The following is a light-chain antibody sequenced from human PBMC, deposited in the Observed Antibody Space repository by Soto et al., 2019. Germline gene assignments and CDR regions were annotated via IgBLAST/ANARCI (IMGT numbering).Light chain of an antibody. Sequence: EIMMTQSPGTLSASPGERATLSCRASQSVSSNLAWYQQKPGQAPRLLIYAVSTRATGIPARFSGSGSWTESTLTISSLQSDDFADYDYQPYNKWPLTFGQRTKVEIK. CDR3: QPYNKWPLT. CDR2: AVS. CDR1: QSVSSN. J-gene: IGKJ1*01. V-gene: IGKV3-15*01.